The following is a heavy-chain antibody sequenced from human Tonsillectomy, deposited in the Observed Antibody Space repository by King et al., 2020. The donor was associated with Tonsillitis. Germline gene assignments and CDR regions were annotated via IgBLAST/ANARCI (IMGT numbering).Heavy chain of an antibody. J-gene: IGHJ4*02. Sequence: VQLVESGGGLVQPGGSLRLSCAASGFIFNDHYMDWVRQAPGKGLEWVGRTRNKANSYTTEDAASVKGRYTISRDDSKNSLYPQMNSLKTEDTAVYYCARGIYSGYDFYIEYWGEGTLVTVSS. V-gene: IGHV3-72*01. CDR2: TRNKANSYTT. CDR3: ARGIYSGYDFYIEY. CDR1: GFIFNDHY. D-gene: IGHD5-12*01.